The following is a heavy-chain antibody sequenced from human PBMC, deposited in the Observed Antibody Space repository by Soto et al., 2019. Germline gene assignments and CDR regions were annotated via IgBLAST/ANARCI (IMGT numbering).Heavy chain of an antibody. CDR2: IYSTGSP. D-gene: IGHD1-26*01. CDR1: GDSLSLYY. J-gene: IGHJ5*02. V-gene: IGHV4-59*01. Sequence: PSETLSLTCTVSGDSLSLYYWSWIRLSPGKGLEWIGYIYSTGSPNQNPSLRDRVAVSADASKNQFYLTLSSMTAADTAVYYCARGERKVNWRPYFDTWGQGIQVTVSS. CDR3: ARGERKVNWRPYFDT.